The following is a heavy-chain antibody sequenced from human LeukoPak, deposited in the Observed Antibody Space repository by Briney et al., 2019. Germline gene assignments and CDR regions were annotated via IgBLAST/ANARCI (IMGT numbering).Heavy chain of an antibody. V-gene: IGHV3-30*18. Sequence: PGGSLRLSCSASGFSFRNYGMHWVRQAPGKGLEWVAGISYDGSDKYSADFVKGRFTISRDNSKNTLHLQMNSLRPEDTAVYYCAKDWKWEPLIGAFNVWGQGTMVTVS. J-gene: IGHJ3*01. CDR3: AKDWKWEPLIGAFNV. D-gene: IGHD1-26*01. CDR2: ISYDGSDK. CDR1: GFSFRNYG.